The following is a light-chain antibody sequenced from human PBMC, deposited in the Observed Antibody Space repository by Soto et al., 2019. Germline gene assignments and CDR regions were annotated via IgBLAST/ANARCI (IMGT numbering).Light chain of an antibody. V-gene: IGKV1-5*01. Sequence: DIQMTQSPATPSASVGDRVTITCRASQSISSWLAWYQQKPGKVPKLLIDDASSLESGVPSRFSGSGSGTEFTLTISSLQPDDFATYYCQQYNTYPWTFGQGTKVDIK. CDR2: DAS. CDR3: QQYNTYPWT. J-gene: IGKJ1*01. CDR1: QSISSW.